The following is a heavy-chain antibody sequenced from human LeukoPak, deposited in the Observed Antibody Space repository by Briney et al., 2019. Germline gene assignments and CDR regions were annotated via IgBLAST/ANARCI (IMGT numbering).Heavy chain of an antibody. CDR2: INHSGST. V-gene: IGHV4-34*01. D-gene: IGHD6-13*01. CDR1: GGSFSGYY. CDR3: AIAAAGIFGY. J-gene: IGHJ4*02. Sequence: PSETLSLTCAVYGGSFSGYYWSWIRQPPGKGLEWIGEINHSGSTNYNPSLKSRVTISVDTSKNQFSLKLSSVTAADTAVYYCAIAAAGIFGYWGQGTLVTVSS.